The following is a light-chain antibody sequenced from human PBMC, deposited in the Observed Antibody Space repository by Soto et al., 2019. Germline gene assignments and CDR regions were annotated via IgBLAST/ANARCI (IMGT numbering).Light chain of an antibody. V-gene: IGKV3-15*01. CDR1: QSVDIN. J-gene: IGKJ1*01. Sequence: EIVLTQSPATLSVSPGDRVTLSCRASQSVDINLAWYQQKPGQPPRLLIYGASTRATGIPARFSGSGSGTEFTLTISSLQSEDFAVYYCQQRRDWPPWTFGQGTKVDIK. CDR3: QQRRDWPPWT. CDR2: GAS.